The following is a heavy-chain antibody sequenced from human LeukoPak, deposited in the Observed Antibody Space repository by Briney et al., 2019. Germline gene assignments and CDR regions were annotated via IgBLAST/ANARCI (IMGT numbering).Heavy chain of an antibody. J-gene: IGHJ4*02. CDR3: AKALEAVAGTGSDY. CDR1: GFTFSSNA. D-gene: IGHD6-19*01. Sequence: GGSLRLSCAASGFTFSSNAMHWVRQASGKGLEWVAVISYDGSNKYYADSVKGRFTISRDNSKNTLYPQMNSLRAEDTAVYYCAKALEAVAGTGSDYWGQGTLVTVSS. CDR2: ISYDGSNK. V-gene: IGHV3-30*18.